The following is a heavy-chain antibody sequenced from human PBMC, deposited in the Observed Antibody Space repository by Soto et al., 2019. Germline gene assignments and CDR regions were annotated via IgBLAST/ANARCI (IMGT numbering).Heavy chain of an antibody. V-gene: IGHV3-21*06. J-gene: IGHJ6*02. CDR2: ISGGASYI. D-gene: IGHD2-2*01. CDR1: GFTFSDEN. Sequence: GGSLRLSCSASGFTFSDENMSWVRQVPGKGLEWVSGISGGASYIFYADSVQGRFSISRDNAKNSLFLEMNSLRVEDTAVDYGERDSDCHSTSCCFPPHVWGQGTTVTVSS. CDR3: ERDSDCHSTSCCFPPHV.